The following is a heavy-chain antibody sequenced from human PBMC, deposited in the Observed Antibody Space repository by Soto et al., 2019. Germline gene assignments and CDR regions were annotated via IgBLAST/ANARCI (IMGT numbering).Heavy chain of an antibody. CDR2: IWYDGSNK. V-gene: IGHV3-33*01. J-gene: IGHJ4*02. CDR1: GFTFSSYG. CDR3: AREEMAYYFDY. Sequence: VQLVESGGGVVQPGRSLRLSCAASGFTFSSYGMHWVRQAPGKGLEWVAVIWYDGSNKYYADSVKGRFTISRDNSKNTLYLQMNSLRAEDTAVYYCAREEMAYYFDYWGQGTLVTVSS.